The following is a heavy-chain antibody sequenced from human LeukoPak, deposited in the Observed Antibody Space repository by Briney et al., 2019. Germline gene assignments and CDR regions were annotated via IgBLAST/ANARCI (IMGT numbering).Heavy chain of an antibody. J-gene: IGHJ5*02. CDR2: IHHDGIT. CDR3: ARVHYYDASDYSTSNWFDP. D-gene: IGHD3-22*01. V-gene: IGHV4-38-2*02. Sequence: SETLSLTCTVSDDSITMYYWTWIRQPPGKGLEWIGNIHHDGITYYNPSLKSRVTISLDPSKNQFSLKLTPVAAADTALYHCARVHYYDASDYSTSNWFDPWGQGTLVTVSS. CDR1: DDSITMYY.